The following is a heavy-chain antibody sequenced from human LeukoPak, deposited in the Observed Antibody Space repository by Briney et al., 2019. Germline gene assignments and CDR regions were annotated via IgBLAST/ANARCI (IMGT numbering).Heavy chain of an antibody. CDR3: ARGPPNYGFFFDY. J-gene: IGHJ4*02. V-gene: IGHV3-30-3*01. CDR1: GFPFSSYA. D-gene: IGHD3-10*01. CDR2: ISYDGSNK. Sequence: GGSLRLSCAASGFPFSSYAMHWVRQAPGKGLEWVAVISYDGSNKYYADSVKGRFTISRDNSKNTLYLQMNSLRAEDTAVYYCARGPPNYGFFFDYWGQGTLVTVSS.